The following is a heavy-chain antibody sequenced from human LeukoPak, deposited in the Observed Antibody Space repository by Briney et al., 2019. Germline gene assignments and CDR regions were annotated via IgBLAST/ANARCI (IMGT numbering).Heavy chain of an antibody. CDR1: GFTFSTYW. CDR3: ARAPSEIGGYYPEYFRH. D-gene: IGHD3-22*01. V-gene: IGHV3-74*01. CDR2: IKSDGGT. J-gene: IGHJ1*01. Sequence: GGSLTLSCAASGFTFSTYWMRWVRHAPGKGRVWVSRIKSDGGTNYADSVMGRFTISRDNAKKTVSLQMNSLRPEDTGVYYCARAPSEIGGYYPEYFRHWGQGTLVTVSS.